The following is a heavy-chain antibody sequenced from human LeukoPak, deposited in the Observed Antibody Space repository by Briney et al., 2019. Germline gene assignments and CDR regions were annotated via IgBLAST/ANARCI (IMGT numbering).Heavy chain of an antibody. Sequence: SDTLSLTCTVSGGSISSISYYWGWIRRAPGKGPDWIGSIYYSGSTYYNPSLKSRVTISVDTSKNQFSLKLSSVTAADTAVYYCARHAGRYANWFDPWGQGTLVTVSS. CDR1: GGSISSISYY. CDR3: ARHAGRYANWFDP. D-gene: IGHD2-15*01. CDR2: IYYSGST. V-gene: IGHV4-39*01. J-gene: IGHJ5*02.